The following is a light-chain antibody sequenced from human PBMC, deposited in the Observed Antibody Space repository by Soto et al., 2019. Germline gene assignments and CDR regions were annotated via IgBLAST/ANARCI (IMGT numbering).Light chain of an antibody. CDR2: KAS. Sequence: DIQMTQSPSTLSGSVGDRVTITCRASQTISSWLAWYQQKKGKPPKILIYKASTLKSGVPSRFRGSGSGTEFTLTISRLQPDDFATYYCQHYNSYSEAFGQGTKVDIK. J-gene: IGKJ1*01. CDR1: QTISSW. V-gene: IGKV1-5*03. CDR3: QHYNSYSEA.